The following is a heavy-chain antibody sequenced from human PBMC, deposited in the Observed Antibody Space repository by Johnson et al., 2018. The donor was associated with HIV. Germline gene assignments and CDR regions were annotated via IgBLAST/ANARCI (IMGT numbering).Heavy chain of an antibody. CDR1: DFTVSGNY. V-gene: IGHV3-53*01. CDR2: IHSGGTP. Sequence: VQRVEAGGGLIQPGGSLRLSCAASDFTVSGNYMSWVRQAPGKGLEWVSLIHSGGTPLYAASERGRFTISRDSSKNTLYLQMKSLRVEDTAVYYCARSPETGDRLWRAFDIWGHGTMVTVSS. CDR3: ARSPETGDRLWRAFDI. J-gene: IGHJ3*02. D-gene: IGHD4-17*01.